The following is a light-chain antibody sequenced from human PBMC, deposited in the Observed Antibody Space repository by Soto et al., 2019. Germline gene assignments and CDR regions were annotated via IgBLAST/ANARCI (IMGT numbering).Light chain of an antibody. CDR3: QQSFSILPLT. Sequence: DIQMTQSPSSLSASGGDRVSISCRASQSIGNSLNWYQQKPGKAPKFLIYGASSLQSGVPSRFSGSGSGTDFTLTISSLQPEDFATYYCQQSFSILPLTFGGGTKIEIK. CDR2: GAS. J-gene: IGKJ4*01. V-gene: IGKV1-39*01. CDR1: QSIGNS.